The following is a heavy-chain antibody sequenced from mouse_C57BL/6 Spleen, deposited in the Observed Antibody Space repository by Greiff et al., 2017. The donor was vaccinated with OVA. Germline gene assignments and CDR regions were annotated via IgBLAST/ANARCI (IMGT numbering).Heavy chain of an antibody. CDR2: IDPSDSYT. CDR3: ARRLPTTVDAMDY. Sequence: QVQLQQPGAELVKPGASVKLSCKASGYTFTSYWMQWVKQRPGQGLEWIGEIDPSDSYTNYNQKFKGKATLTVDTSSSTAYMQLSSLTSEDSAVYYCARRLPTTVDAMDYWGQGTSVTVSS. V-gene: IGHV1-50*01. D-gene: IGHD1-1*01. CDR1: GYTFTSYW. J-gene: IGHJ4*01.